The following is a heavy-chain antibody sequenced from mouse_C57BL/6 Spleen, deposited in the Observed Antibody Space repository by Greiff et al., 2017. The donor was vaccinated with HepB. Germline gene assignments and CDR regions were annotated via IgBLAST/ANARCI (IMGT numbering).Heavy chain of an antibody. J-gene: IGHJ2*01. CDR2: ISGGGGNT. CDR3: ARHVHYFDY. Sequence: EVQLVESGGGLVKPGGSLKLSCAASGFTFSSYTMSWVRQTPEKRLEWVATISGGGGNTYYPDSVKGRFTISRDNAKNTLYLQMSSLRSEDTALYYCARHVHYFDYWGQGTTLTVSS. V-gene: IGHV5-9*01. CDR1: GFTFSSYT.